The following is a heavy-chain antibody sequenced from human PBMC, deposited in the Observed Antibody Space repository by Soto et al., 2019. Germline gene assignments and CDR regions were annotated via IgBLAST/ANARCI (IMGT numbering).Heavy chain of an antibody. V-gene: IGHV2-5*02. Sequence: QITLKESGPTLVKPTQTLTLTCTFSGFSLSTSGVGVGWIRQPPGKALEWLALLYWDDDKRYSPSLKSRLTITQYTSKNQVVLTMTNMDPVDTATYHCAHVDGGIAAPSFDYWGQGTLVTVSS. CDR3: AHVDGGIAAPSFDY. CDR1: GFSLSTSGVG. D-gene: IGHD6-13*01. J-gene: IGHJ4*02. CDR2: LYWDDDK.